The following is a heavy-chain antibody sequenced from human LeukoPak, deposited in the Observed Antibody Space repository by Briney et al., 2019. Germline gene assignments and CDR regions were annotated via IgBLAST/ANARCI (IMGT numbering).Heavy chain of an antibody. J-gene: IGHJ5*02. CDR2: INPNSGGT. CDR1: GYTFTGYY. Sequence: ASVKVSCKASGYTFTGYYMHWVRQAPGQGLEWMGRINPNSGGTNSAQKFQGRVTMTRDTSISTAYMELSRLRSDDTAVYYCARDRYYYGSGSYYNRGNWFDPWGQGTLVTVSS. D-gene: IGHD3-10*01. V-gene: IGHV1-2*06. CDR3: ARDRYYYGSGSYYNRGNWFDP.